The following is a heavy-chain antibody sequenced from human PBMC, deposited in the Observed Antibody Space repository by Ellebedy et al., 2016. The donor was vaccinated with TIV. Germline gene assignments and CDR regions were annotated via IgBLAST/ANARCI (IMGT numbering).Heavy chain of an antibody. CDR2: IYYSGST. D-gene: IGHD1-7*01. V-gene: IGHV4-59*08. CDR3: ARNYEYYFDY. Sequence: SETLSLXXTVSGGSISSYYWSWIRQPPGKGLEWIGYIYYSGSTYYNPSLKSRVTISVDTSKNQFSLKLSSVTAADTAVYYCARNYEYYFDYWGQGTLVTVSS. J-gene: IGHJ4*02. CDR1: GGSISSYY.